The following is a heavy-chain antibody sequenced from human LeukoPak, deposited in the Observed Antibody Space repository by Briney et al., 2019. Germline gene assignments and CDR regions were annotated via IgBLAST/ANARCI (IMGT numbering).Heavy chain of an antibody. CDR1: GGTFSSYA. V-gene: IGHV1-69*13. CDR2: IIPIFGTA. J-gene: IGHJ4*02. Sequence: ASVKVSCKASGGTFSSYAISWVRQAPGQGLEWMGGIIPIFGTASYAQKFQGRVTITADESTSTAYMELSSLRSEDTAVYYCARDLRGGSFSGDFDYWGQGTLVTVSS. CDR3: ARDLRGGSFSGDFDY. D-gene: IGHD1-26*01.